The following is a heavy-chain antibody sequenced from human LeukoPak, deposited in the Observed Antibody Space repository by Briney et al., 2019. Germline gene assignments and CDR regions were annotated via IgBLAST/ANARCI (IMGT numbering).Heavy chain of an antibody. D-gene: IGHD2-2*01. V-gene: IGHV3-23*01. CDR1: GFTFSSYA. CDR3: AKVQLPYYYYCYSMDV. CDR2: ISGIGGST. J-gene: IGHJ6*04. Sequence: PGGSLRLSCAASGFTFSSYATSWVRQAPGKGLEWVAAISGIGGSTYYADSVKGRFTVSRDNSKNTLYLQMNSLRAEDTAVYYCAKVQLPYYYYCYSMDVWGKGTTVTVSS.